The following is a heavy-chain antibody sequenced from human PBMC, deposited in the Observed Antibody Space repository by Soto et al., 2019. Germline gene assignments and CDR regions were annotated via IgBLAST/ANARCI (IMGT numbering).Heavy chain of an antibody. Sequence: EVQLLESGGGLVQPGGSLRLSCAASGFTFSSYAMSWVRQAPGKGLEWVSAISGSGGSTYYADSVKGRFTISRDKSKNTQYLQMNSLRAEDTAVYYCANYKGRVGDYWGQGTLVTVSS. CDR3: ANYKGRVGDY. CDR2: ISGSGGST. CDR1: GFTFSSYA. J-gene: IGHJ4*02. V-gene: IGHV3-23*01. D-gene: IGHD3-10*01.